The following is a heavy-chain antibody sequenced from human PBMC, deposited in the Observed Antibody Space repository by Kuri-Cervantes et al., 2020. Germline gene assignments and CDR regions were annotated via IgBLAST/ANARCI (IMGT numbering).Heavy chain of an antibody. CDR1: GFTFSSYS. CDR3: ARDRWNDLYYYGMDV. CDR2: ISSSSSTI. D-gene: IGHD1-1*01. V-gene: IGHV3-48*02. Sequence: GGSLRLSCAASGFTFSSYSMNWVRQAPGKGLEWVSYISSSSSTIYYADSVKGRFTIPRDNAKNSLYLQMNSLRDEDTAVYYCARDRWNDLYYYGMDVWGQGITVTVSS. J-gene: IGHJ6*02.